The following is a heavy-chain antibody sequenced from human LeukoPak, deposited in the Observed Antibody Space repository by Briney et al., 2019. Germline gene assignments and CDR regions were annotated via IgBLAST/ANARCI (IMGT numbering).Heavy chain of an antibody. CDR3: GEERVPMVRGVDP. CDR2: LSANGGST. V-gene: IGHV3-23*01. J-gene: IGHJ5*02. Sequence: PGGSLRLSCAASGFTFSTHAMACVRQAPGKGLEWVSGLSANGGSTHYANPVNGLLTLSRDNSKNTLYLQMNTLRAEDTPLYYCGEERVPMVRGVDPWGQGTPVTVPS. CDR1: GFTFSTHA. D-gene: IGHD3-10*01.